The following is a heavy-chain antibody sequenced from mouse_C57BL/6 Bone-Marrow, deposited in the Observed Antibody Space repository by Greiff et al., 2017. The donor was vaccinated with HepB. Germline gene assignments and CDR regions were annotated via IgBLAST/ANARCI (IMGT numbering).Heavy chain of an antibody. CDR1: GYAFSNYW. D-gene: IGHD1-1*01. Sequence: QVQLQQSGAELVRPGSSVKISCKASGYAFSNYWMNWVKQRPGQGLEWIGQIYPGDGDSNYNGKFKGKATLTADKSSSAAYMQLSSLSSEDTAVYFCARGACATGIDAGGRGTGLTVT. V-gene: IGHV1-80*01. CDR3: ARGACATGIDAGG. J-gene: IGHJ1*03. CDR2: IYPGDGDS.